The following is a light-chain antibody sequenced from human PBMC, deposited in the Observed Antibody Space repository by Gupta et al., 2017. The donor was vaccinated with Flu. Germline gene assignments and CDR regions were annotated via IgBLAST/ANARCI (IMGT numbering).Light chain of an antibody. CDR1: SSDVGSYNL. V-gene: IGLV2-23*01. CDR3: CSYAGSSTSI. CDR2: EGS. Sequence: TSSDVGSYNLVSWYQQHPGKAPKLMIYEGSKRPSGVSNRFSGSKSGNTASLTISGLQAEDEADYYCCSYAGSSTSIFGGGTKLTVL. J-gene: IGLJ2*01.